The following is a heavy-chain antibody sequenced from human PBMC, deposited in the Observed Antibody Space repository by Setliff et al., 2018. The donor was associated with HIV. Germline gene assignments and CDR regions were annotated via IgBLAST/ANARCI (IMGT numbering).Heavy chain of an antibody. J-gene: IGHJ4*02. CDR1: GGSISSGGFY. CDR3: ARAYFGSGIYY. V-gene: IGHV4-31*03. Sequence: SETLSLTCTVTGGSISSGGFYWTWIRQHPGKGLEWIGYIYNTGSTYHSPSLESRVTISIDTSKNQFSLKLYSVTAADTSVYYCARAYFGSGIYYWGQGTLVTVSS. D-gene: IGHD3-10*01. CDR2: IYNTGST.